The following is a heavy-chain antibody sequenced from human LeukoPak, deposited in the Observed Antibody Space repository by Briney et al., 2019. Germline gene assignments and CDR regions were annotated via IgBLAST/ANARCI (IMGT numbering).Heavy chain of an antibody. V-gene: IGHV4-34*01. J-gene: IGHJ4*02. D-gene: IGHD6-13*01. CDR2: INHSGST. CDR3: ARGPGAAGTGFDY. CDR1: GGSFSGYY. Sequence: SETLSLTCAVYGGSFSGYYWSWIRQPPGKGLEWIGEINHSGSTNYNPSLKSRVTISVDTSKNQFSLKLSSVTAADTAVYYCARGPGAAGTGFDYWGQGTLVTVSS.